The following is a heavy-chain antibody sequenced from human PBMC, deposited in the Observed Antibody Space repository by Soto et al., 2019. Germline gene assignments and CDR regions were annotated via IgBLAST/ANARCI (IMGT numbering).Heavy chain of an antibody. J-gene: IGHJ5*02. CDR1: GFTFSTSI. V-gene: IGHV3-21*01. D-gene: IGHD2-21*02. CDR3: ARKDLVTIKGGFDP. CDR2: ISGSSSYF. Sequence: ESGGGLVKPGGSLRLSCAASGFTFSTSIMIWVRQAPGKGLEWVSSISGSSSYFYYADSVKGRFTISRDNAKNSLYLQMNSLRAEDTAMYYCARKDLVTIKGGFDPWGQGTLVTVSS.